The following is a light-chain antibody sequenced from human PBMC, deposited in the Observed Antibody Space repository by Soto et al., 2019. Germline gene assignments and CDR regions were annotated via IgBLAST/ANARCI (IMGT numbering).Light chain of an antibody. CDR3: QHSNSCTPYK. CDR2: DTS. V-gene: IGKV3-11*01. J-gene: IGKJ1*01. CDR1: QTVSNK. Sequence: EILLTQSPATLYSSPGERATVSCRASQTVSNKVAWYQHKPGQAPRLLIYDTSNRATGIPARFSGSGSGTDFTLTISSLESEVFDAYSSQHSNSCTPYKFGQGTKV.